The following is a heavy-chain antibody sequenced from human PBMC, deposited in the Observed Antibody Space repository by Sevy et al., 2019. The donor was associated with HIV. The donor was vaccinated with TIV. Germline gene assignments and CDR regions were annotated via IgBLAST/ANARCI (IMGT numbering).Heavy chain of an antibody. V-gene: IGHV3-7*01. Sequence: GGSLRLSCAASGFIFSNYWMSWVRQAPGKGLEWLANIKQDGSEKYYVDSVKGRFTISRDNAKNSLFLQMDSLRAEDTAVYYCARGRNYYDNSGYPYYFDYWGQGTLVTVSS. D-gene: IGHD3-22*01. CDR2: IKQDGSEK. CDR1: GFIFSNYW. J-gene: IGHJ4*02. CDR3: ARGRNYYDNSGYPYYFDY.